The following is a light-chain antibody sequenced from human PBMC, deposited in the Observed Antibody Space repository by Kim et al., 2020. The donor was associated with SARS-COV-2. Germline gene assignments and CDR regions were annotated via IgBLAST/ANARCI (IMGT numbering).Light chain of an antibody. CDR3: QQRSKGPLLI. V-gene: IGKV3-11*01. J-gene: IGKJ4*01. Sequence: SPGKTATLSCRASHSFGSYVAWYQQKPGQAPRLLIYDASIRATGIPARFSGSGSGTDFTLTISSLEPEDFAVYYCQQRSKGPLLIFGGGTKVDIK. CDR2: DAS. CDR1: HSFGSY.